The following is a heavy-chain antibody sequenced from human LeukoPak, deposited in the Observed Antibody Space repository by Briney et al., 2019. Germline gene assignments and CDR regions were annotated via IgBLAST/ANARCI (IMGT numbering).Heavy chain of an antibody. CDR1: GYTFTGYY. J-gene: IGHJ5*02. CDR3: ARVPSLIVVVPAAISGNWFDP. D-gene: IGHD2-2*01. V-gene: IGHV1-2*02. Sequence: ASVKVSCKASGYTFTGYYMHWVRQAPGQGLEWMGWINPNSGGTNYAQKFQGRVTITRDTSISTAYMELSRLRSDDTAVYYCARVPSLIVVVPAAISGNWFDPWGQGTLVTVSS. CDR2: INPNSGGT.